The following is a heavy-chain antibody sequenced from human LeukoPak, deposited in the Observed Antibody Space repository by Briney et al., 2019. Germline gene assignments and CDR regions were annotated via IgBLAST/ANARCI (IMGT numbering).Heavy chain of an antibody. CDR1: GGSISSYY. CDR3: ARALGVTGAFDI. D-gene: IGHD3-10*01. Sequence: SETLSLTCTVSGGSISSYYWSWIRQPPGKGLEGIGYIYYSGSTNYNPSLKSRVTISVDTSKNQFSLKLSSVTAADTAVYYCARALGVTGAFDIWGQGTMVTVSS. CDR2: IYYSGST. J-gene: IGHJ3*02. V-gene: IGHV4-59*01.